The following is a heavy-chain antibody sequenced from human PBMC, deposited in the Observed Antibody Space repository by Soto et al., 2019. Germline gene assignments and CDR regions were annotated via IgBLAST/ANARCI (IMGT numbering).Heavy chain of an antibody. D-gene: IGHD3-9*01. Sequence: EVQLLESGGALAQPGGSLRLSCAASGFAFSNYAMSWVRQAPGKGLEWVSAISNSGGNTYYADSVRGRFTISRDNSKYTLYLQMNSLRAEDTAVYFCARSLDYDILTGTIDYWGQGTLVTVSS. V-gene: IGHV3-23*01. J-gene: IGHJ4*02. CDR1: GFAFSNYA. CDR2: ISNSGGNT. CDR3: ARSLDYDILTGTIDY.